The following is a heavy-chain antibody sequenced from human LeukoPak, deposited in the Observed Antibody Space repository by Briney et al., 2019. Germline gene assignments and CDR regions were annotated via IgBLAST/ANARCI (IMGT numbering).Heavy chain of an antibody. CDR1: GGSFSGYY. J-gene: IGHJ4*02. V-gene: IGHV4-34*01. CDR3: AAYYYDSSGYYYPFDY. CDR2: INHSGST. Sequence: SETLSLTCAVYGGSFSGYYWSWIRQPPGKGLEWIGEINHSGSTNYNPSLKSRVTISVDTSKNQFSLKLSSVTAADTAVYYCAAYYYDSSGYYYPFDYWGQGTLVTVSS. D-gene: IGHD3-22*01.